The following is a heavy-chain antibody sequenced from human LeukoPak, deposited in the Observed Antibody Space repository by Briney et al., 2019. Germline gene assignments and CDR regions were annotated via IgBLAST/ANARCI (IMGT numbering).Heavy chain of an antibody. J-gene: IGHJ5*01. CDR2: VNPNSGDT. CDR3: ARASGSYWWFDS. CDR1: GYTFTSYY. V-gene: IGHV1-2*02. D-gene: IGHD1-26*01. Sequence: ASVKVSCKASGYTFTSYYLHWVRQAPGQGLECMGCVNPNSGDTNYAQKFQGSVTMTRDTSISTVYMELSRLRSDDTAVYYCARASGSYWWFDSWGQGTLVTVSS.